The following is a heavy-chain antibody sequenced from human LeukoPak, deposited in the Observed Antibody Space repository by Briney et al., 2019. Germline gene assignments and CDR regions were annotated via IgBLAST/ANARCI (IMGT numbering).Heavy chain of an antibody. CDR2: IIPIFGTA. Sequence: GASVKVSCKASGGTFSSYAISWVRQARGQGLEWMGGIIPIFGTANYAQKFQGRVTITADESTSTAYMELSSLRSEDTAVYYCARGGRGIQLWLDYWGQGTLVTVSS. CDR1: GGTFSSYA. V-gene: IGHV1-69*13. D-gene: IGHD5-18*01. J-gene: IGHJ4*02. CDR3: ARGGRGIQLWLDY.